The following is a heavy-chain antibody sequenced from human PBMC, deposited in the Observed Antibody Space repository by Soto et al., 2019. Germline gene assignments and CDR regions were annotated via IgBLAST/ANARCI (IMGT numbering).Heavy chain of an antibody. CDR2: ISGSGGST. CDR1: A. Sequence: AMSWVRQAPGKGLEWVSAISGSGGSTYYADSVKGRFTISRDNSKNTLYLQMNSLRAEDTAVYYCAKDQVVVVPAATNYYYYGMDVWGQGTTVTVSS. D-gene: IGHD2-2*01. V-gene: IGHV3-23*01. CDR3: AKDQVVVVPAATNYYYYGMDV. J-gene: IGHJ6*02.